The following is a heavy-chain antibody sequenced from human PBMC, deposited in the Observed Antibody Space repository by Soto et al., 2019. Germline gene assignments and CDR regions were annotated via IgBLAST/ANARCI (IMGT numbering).Heavy chain of an antibody. Sequence: GGSLRLSCVASGFTFSSYGIHWVRQAPGKGLEWVGVISSDGETKYYADSVKGRFTISRDNSKNTLYLQMNSLRAEDTAVYYCAKDVDTAMSYYYYGMDVWGQGTTVTVSS. D-gene: IGHD5-18*01. CDR3: AKDVDTAMSYYYYGMDV. J-gene: IGHJ6*02. V-gene: IGHV3-30*18. CDR2: ISSDGETK. CDR1: GFTFSSYG.